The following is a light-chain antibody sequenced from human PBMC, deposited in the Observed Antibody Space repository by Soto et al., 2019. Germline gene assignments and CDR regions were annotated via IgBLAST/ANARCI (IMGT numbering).Light chain of an antibody. CDR1: NSDVGGYDY. J-gene: IGLJ2*01. Sequence: QSALTQPRSVSGSPGQSVTISCTGTNSDVGGYDYVSWYQQHPGKAPKLMIYDVTKRPSGVPDRFSGSKSGNTASLTISGLRAEDEAADYYCCCADIYTPTVVFGGGTQLTVL. CDR2: DVT. V-gene: IGLV2-11*01. CDR3: CCCADIYTPTVV.